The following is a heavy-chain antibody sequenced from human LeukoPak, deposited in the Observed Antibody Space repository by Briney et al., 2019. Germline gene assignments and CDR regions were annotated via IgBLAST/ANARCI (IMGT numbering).Heavy chain of an antibody. CDR3: AKETTVTTYGAPFEY. CDR1: GFTFSSYA. J-gene: IGHJ4*02. D-gene: IGHD4-17*01. Sequence: GGSLRLSCAASGFTFSSYAMNWVRQAPGKGLEWVSAISGSGGKTYYAGSVKGRFTISRDNSKNTLYLQMNSLRVDDTAVYYCAKETTVTTYGAPFEYWGQGTLVTVSS. V-gene: IGHV3-23*01. CDR2: ISGSGGKT.